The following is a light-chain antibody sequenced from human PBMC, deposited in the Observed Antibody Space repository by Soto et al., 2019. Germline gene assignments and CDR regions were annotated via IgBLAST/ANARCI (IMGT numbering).Light chain of an antibody. CDR3: AAWDDSLSGRDV. Sequence: QSVLTQPPSASGTPGQRVTISCSGSSSNIGTNYVYWYQQVPGTAPKLLIYTNNQRPSGVPDRFSGSKSGTSASLAISGLXXXGXADYFCAAWDDSLSGRDVXGTGTKLTVL. V-gene: IGLV1-47*01. CDR2: TNN. J-gene: IGLJ1*01. CDR1: SSNIGTNY.